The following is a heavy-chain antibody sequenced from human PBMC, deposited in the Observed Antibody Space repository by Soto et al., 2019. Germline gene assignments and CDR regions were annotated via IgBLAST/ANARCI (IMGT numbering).Heavy chain of an antibody. CDR2: ISYDGSNK. CDR1: GFTFSSYA. CDR3: ARGGGDFWSGYPPPFWYYYGMDV. J-gene: IGHJ6*02. Sequence: GGSLRLSCAASGFTFSSYAMHWVRQAPGKGLEWVAVISYDGSNKYYADSVKGRFTISRDNSKNTLYLQMNSLRAEDTAVYYCARGGGDFWSGYPPPFWYYYGMDVWGQGTTVTVSS. V-gene: IGHV3-30-3*01. D-gene: IGHD3-3*01.